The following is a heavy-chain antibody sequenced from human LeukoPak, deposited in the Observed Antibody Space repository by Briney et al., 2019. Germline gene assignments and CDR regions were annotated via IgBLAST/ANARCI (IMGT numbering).Heavy chain of an antibody. V-gene: IGHV4-4*02. CDR1: GGSISSSNW. CDR2: IYYSGST. J-gene: IGHJ4*02. D-gene: IGHD3-3*01. Sequence: KPSGTLSLTCAVSGGSISSSNWWSWVRQPPGKGLEWIGSIYYSGSTYYNPSLKSRVTISVDTSKNQFSLKLSSVTAADTAVYYCARHLEGSGYSLDYWGQGTLVTVSS. CDR3: ARHLEGSGYSLDY.